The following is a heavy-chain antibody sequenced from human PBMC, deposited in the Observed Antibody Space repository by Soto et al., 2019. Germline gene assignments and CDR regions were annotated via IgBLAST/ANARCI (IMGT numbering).Heavy chain of an antibody. Sequence: EVQLVESGGGLVQPGGSLRLSCAASGFTFSSYDMHWVRQATGKGLEWVSAIGTAGDTYYPGSVKGRFTISRENAKNSLYLQMNSLRAGDTAVYYCARAPHGSGSIDYWGQGTLVTVSS. D-gene: IGHD3-10*01. CDR2: IGTAGDT. CDR1: GFTFSSYD. V-gene: IGHV3-13*01. CDR3: ARAPHGSGSIDY. J-gene: IGHJ4*02.